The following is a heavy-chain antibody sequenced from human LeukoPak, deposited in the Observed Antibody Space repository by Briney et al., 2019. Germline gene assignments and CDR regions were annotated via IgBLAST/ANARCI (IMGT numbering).Heavy chain of an antibody. Sequence: GGSLRLSCAASGFTFSNAWMSWVRQAPGKGLEWAGRIKSKTDGGTTDYAAPVKGRFTISRDDSKNTLYLQMNSLKTEDTAVYYCTTGYCSGGSCSYYFDYWGQGTLVTVSS. J-gene: IGHJ4*02. CDR2: IKSKTDGGTT. CDR3: TTGYCSGGSCSYYFDY. V-gene: IGHV3-15*01. CDR1: GFTFSNAW. D-gene: IGHD2-15*01.